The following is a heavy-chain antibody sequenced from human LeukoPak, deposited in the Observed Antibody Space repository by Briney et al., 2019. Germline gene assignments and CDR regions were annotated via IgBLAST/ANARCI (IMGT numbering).Heavy chain of an antibody. CDR3: ARDPWSGVGIDYYDSSGDFDY. D-gene: IGHD3-22*01. V-gene: IGHV3-33*01. CDR1: GFTFSSYG. J-gene: IGHJ4*02. CDR2: IWYDGSNK. Sequence: TGGSLRLSCAASGFTFSSYGMHWVRQAPGKGLEWVAVIWYDGSNKYYADSVKGRFTISRDNSKNTLYLQMNSLRAEDTAVYYCARDPWSGVGIDYYDSSGDFDYWGQGTLVTVSS.